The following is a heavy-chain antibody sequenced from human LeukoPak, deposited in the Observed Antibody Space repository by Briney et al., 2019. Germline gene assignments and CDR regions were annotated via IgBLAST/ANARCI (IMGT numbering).Heavy chain of an antibody. CDR3: ARSSWNNWFDP. Sequence: SQTLSLTCTVSGGSISSGGYYWSWIRQHPGKGLEWIGYIYYSGSTYYNPSLKSRVTISVDTSKNQFSLKLSSVTAADTAAYYCARSSWNNWFDPWGQGTLVTVSS. D-gene: IGHD3-3*01. V-gene: IGHV4-31*03. CDR1: GGSISSGGYY. CDR2: IYYSGST. J-gene: IGHJ5*02.